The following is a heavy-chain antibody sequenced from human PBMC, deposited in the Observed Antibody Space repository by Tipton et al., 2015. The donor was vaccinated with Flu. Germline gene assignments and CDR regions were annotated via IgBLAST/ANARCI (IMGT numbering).Heavy chain of an antibody. J-gene: IGHJ4*02. V-gene: IGHV4-39*01. Sequence: TLSLTCTVSGGSISNYFCAWIRQPPGKRLELIGSIYPTGTTYYNPSLKSRVTISVDTSKSQFSLMLRSVTAADTAVYYCARLSYYDVDLKNFYFDYWGQGALVTVSS. CDR2: IYPTGTT. CDR1: GGSISNYF. CDR3: ARLSYYDVDLKNFYFDY. D-gene: IGHD3-10*02.